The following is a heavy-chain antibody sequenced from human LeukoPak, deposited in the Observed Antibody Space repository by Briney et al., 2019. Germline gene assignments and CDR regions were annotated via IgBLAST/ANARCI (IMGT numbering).Heavy chain of an antibody. J-gene: IGHJ5*02. V-gene: IGHV1-2*02. CDR2: INPNSGGT. Sequence: ASVKVSCKASGYIFTSYYIHWVRQAPGQGLEWMGWINPNSGGTNYAQKFQGRVTMTRDTSISTAYMELSRLRSDDTAVYYCARVRYYYGSGSLNWFDPWGQGTLVTVSS. CDR1: GYIFTSYY. D-gene: IGHD3-10*01. CDR3: ARVRYYYGSGSLNWFDP.